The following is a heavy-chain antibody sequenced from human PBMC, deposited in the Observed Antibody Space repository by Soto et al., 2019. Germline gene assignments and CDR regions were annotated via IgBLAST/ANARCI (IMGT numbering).Heavy chain of an antibody. CDR2: ISGNGGRT. V-gene: IGHV3-23*01. CDR3: AKTKGNDGSGGSCYYFDK. CDR1: GFSFSSYA. D-gene: IGHD2-15*01. J-gene: IGHJ4*02. Sequence: PGVSLRLSCAASGFSFSSYAVGWVRQAPGKGLEWVSVISGNGGRTYYADSVKGRFIISRDNSKNTLFLQMDSLRGEDTAIYYCAKTKGNDGSGGSCYYFDKWGQGVLVTVSS.